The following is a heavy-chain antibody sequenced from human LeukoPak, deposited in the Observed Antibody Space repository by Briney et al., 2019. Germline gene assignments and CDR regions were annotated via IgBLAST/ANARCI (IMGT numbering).Heavy chain of an antibody. Sequence: SQTLSLTCTVSGGSISSGGYYWSWIRQHPGKGLEWIGYIYYSGSTYYNPSLKSRVTISVDTSKNQFSLKLSSVTAADTAVYYCARDIRWYFDLWGRGTLVTVSS. CDR3: ARDIRWYFDL. J-gene: IGHJ2*01. V-gene: IGHV4-31*03. CDR2: IYYSGST. D-gene: IGHD2-21*01. CDR1: GGSISSGGYY.